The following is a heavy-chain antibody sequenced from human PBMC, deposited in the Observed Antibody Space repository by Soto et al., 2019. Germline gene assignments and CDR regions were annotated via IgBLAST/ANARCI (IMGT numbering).Heavy chain of an antibody. CDR3: ASPDMVRGVIISLDY. D-gene: IGHD3-10*01. CDR1: GYTLTSYY. CDR2: INPSGGST. J-gene: IGHJ4*02. Sequence: GASVKVSCKASGYTLTSYYMHWVRQAPGQGLEWMGIINPSGGSTSYAQKFQGRVTMTRDTSTSTVYMELSSLRSEDTAVYYCASPDMVRGVIISLDYWGQGTLVTVSS. V-gene: IGHV1-46*01.